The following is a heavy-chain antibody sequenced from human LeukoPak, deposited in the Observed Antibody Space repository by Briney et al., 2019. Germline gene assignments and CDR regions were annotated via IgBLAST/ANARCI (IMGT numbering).Heavy chain of an antibody. CDR1: GFTFSSYA. D-gene: IGHD3-10*01. Sequence: PGGSLRLSCAASGFTFSSYAMSWVRQAPGKGLEWVSAISGSGGSTNYADSVKGRFTISRDNAKNTLYLQMNSLRAEDTAVYYCARDFRRGQYFDYWGQGTLVTVSS. V-gene: IGHV3-23*01. CDR2: ISGSGGST. CDR3: ARDFRRGQYFDY. J-gene: IGHJ4*02.